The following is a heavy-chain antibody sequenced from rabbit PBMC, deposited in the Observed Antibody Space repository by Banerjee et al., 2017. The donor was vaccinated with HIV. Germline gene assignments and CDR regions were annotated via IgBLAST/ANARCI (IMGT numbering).Heavy chain of an antibody. D-gene: IGHD4-1*01. Sequence: QEQLEESGGGLVKPEGSLTLTCKASGFTLSSYWICWVRQAPGKGLEWIGCINTSSGNTVYASWAKGRFTISKTSSTTVTLQMTSLTAADTATYFCARDLAGVIGWNFNLWGPGTLVTVS. CDR1: GFTLSSYW. CDR2: INTSSGNT. CDR3: ARDLAGVIGWNFNL. V-gene: IGHV1S45*01. J-gene: IGHJ4*01.